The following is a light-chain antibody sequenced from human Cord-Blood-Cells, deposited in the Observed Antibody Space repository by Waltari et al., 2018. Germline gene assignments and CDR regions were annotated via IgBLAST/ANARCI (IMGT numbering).Light chain of an antibody. J-gene: IGKJ2*01. V-gene: IGKV3-11*01. Sequence: RATKRGSKYVAWYQQKPGQAPRVLNYDASNMATGIPARFSCSGSGTDVTLTIRSLEPEDFAVYYGQQRSNWPPMYTFGQGTKLEIK. CDR1: KRGSKY. CDR3: QQRSNWPPMYT. CDR2: DAS.